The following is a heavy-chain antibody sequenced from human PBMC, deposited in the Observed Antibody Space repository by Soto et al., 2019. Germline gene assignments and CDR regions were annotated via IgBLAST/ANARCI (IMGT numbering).Heavy chain of an antibody. CDR3: AKDRDFWGGYYKHRRLDY. CDR2: ISGSGSTT. Sequence: LRLSCAASGFTFSSYAMSWVRQAPGKGLEWVSAISGSGSTTHYADSVKGRFTISRDSSKNTVHLQMNSLRAEDTALYYCAKDRDFWGGYYKHRRLDYWGQGTLVTVSS. D-gene: IGHD3-3*01. V-gene: IGHV3-23*01. CDR1: GFTFSSYA. J-gene: IGHJ4*02.